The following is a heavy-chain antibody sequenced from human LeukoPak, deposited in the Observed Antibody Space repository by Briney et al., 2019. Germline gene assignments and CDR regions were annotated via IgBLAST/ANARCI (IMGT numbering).Heavy chain of an antibody. CDR1: GFTFSAYG. CDR3: VKPDYGDYFFDY. V-gene: IGHV3-30*18. Sequence: PGGSLRLSCAASGFTFSAYGMHWVRQAPGKGLQWVAVISYDGSKKYYAGSVKGRFTISRDNSKNTLYLQMNSLRAEDTAVYYCVKPDYGDYFFDYWGQGTLVTVSS. D-gene: IGHD4-17*01. CDR2: ISYDGSKK. J-gene: IGHJ4*02.